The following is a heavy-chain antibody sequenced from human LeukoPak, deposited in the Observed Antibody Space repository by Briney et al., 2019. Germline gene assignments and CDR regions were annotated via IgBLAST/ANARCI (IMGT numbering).Heavy chain of an antibody. V-gene: IGHV1-3*01. D-gene: IGHD6-13*01. CDR3: ASLGSSSRYLDY. J-gene: IGHJ4*02. CDR1: GYTFTSYA. CDR2: INAGNGNT. Sequence: ASVKVSCRASGYTFTSYAMHWVRQAPGQRLEWMGWINAGNGNTKYSQKFQGRVTITRDTSASTAYMELSSLRSEDTAVYYCASLGSSSRYLDYWGQGTLVTVSS.